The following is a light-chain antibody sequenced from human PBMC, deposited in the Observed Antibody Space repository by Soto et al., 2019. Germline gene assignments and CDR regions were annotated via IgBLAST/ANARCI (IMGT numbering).Light chain of an antibody. CDR2: DAS. CDR1: QSISSW. V-gene: IGKV1-5*01. J-gene: IGKJ5*01. CDR3: QQYDKWPPIT. Sequence: DIQMTQSPSTLSASVGDRVTITCRASQSISSWLAWYQQKPGKAPKLLIYDASSLESGVPSRFSGGGSGTEFTLTISSLEPEDFAVYYCQQYDKWPPITFGQGTRLEIK.